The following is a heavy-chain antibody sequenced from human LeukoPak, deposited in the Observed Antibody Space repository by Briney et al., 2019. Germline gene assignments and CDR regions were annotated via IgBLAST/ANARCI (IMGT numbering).Heavy chain of an antibody. D-gene: IGHD3-16*01. Sequence: GASVKVSCKTSGYTFINHGIGWVRQAPGQGLEWMGLISAYTGDTHYVQKFNDRVTMTIDTSTSTAYMELTSLRSDDTAFYYCARGLGLRLRPSRFDPWGQGTLVTVSS. J-gene: IGHJ5*02. V-gene: IGHV1-18*01. CDR1: GYTFINHG. CDR3: ARGLGLRLRPSRFDP. CDR2: ISAYTGDT.